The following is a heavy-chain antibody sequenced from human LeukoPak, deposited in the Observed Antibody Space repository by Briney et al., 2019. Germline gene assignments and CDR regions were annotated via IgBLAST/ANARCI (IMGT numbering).Heavy chain of an antibody. CDR3: ARSRCSGGSCYSAYDY. CDR1: GFTFSSYA. V-gene: IGHV3-23*01. Sequence: GGSLRLSCAASGFTFSSYAMSWVRQAPGKGLEWVSAISGSGGSTYYADSVKGRFTISRDNSKNTLYLQMNSLRAEDTAVYYCARSRCSGGSCYSAYDYWGQGTLVTVSS. D-gene: IGHD2-15*01. CDR2: ISGSGGST. J-gene: IGHJ4*02.